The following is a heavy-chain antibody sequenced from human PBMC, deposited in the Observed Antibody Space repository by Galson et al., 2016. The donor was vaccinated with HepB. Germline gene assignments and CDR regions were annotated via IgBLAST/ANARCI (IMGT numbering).Heavy chain of an antibody. Sequence: SLRLSCAASGFTFSSYWMHWVRQAPGKGLVWVSRIRGNEGAPSYADSVRGRFTISRDNAKNTLYLQMNSLRVEDTAVYYCARDHGGYNSMDYWGQGTLVTVSS. CDR3: ARDHGGYNSMDY. CDR1: GFTFSSYW. CDR2: IRGNEGAP. D-gene: IGHD5-24*01. J-gene: IGHJ4*02. V-gene: IGHV3-74*01.